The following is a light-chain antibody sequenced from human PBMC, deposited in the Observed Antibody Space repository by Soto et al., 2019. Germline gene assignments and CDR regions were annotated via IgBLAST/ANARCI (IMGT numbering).Light chain of an antibody. Sequence: EIVLTQSPGTLSLSPGERATLSCRASQTLSYNYLAWYQQKPGRAPRLLIYGASSRVTGIPDRFSGSGSGTDFPLTISRLEPEDFAVYYCQHYVSSPWTFGHGTKVEIK. CDR1: QTLSYNY. CDR2: GAS. J-gene: IGKJ1*01. CDR3: QHYVSSPWT. V-gene: IGKV3-20*01.